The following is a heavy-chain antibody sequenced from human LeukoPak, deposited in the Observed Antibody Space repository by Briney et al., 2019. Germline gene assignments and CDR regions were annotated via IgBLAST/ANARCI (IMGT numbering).Heavy chain of an antibody. V-gene: IGHV3-30*18. CDR1: GSTFSNYG. CDR2: ISYDGNNK. CDR3: AKGVDYCSGGSCPADY. Sequence: GGSLRLSCAASGSTFSNYGIHWVRQAPGKGLEGVAVISYDGNNKYYADSVKGRFTISRDNSKNTLFLQMNSLRAEDTAVYYCAKGVDYCSGGSCPADYWGPGTLVTVSS. J-gene: IGHJ4*02. D-gene: IGHD2-15*01.